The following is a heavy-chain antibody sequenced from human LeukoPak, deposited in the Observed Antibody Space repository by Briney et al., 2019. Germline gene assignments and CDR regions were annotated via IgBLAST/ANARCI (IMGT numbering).Heavy chain of an antibody. CDR2: IIPIFGTA. D-gene: IGHD2-8*01. J-gene: IGHJ3*02. CDR1: GGTFSSYA. V-gene: IGHV1-69*05. Sequence: ASVTVSCKASGGTFSSYAISWVRQAPGQGLEWMGGIIPIFGTANYAQKFQGRVTITTDESTSTAYMELSSLRSEDTAVYYCARGPPTRDCTNGVCYARAFDIWGQGTMVTVSS. CDR3: ARGPPTRDCTNGVCYARAFDI.